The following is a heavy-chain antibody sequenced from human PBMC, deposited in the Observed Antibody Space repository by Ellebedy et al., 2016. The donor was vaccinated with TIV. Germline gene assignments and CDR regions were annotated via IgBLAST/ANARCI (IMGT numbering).Heavy chain of an antibody. CDR1: GGSLSEYC. CDR3: ARGGRPDKTVFGVVFINSWFDP. D-gene: IGHD3-3*01. Sequence: MPGGSLRLSCAVYGGSLSEYCWSWIRQSPGKGLEWIGQIDHEGNFKYNPSLKSRLTISVDTSKNQFSLKLTSVTAADMATYYCARGGRPDKTVFGVVFINSWFDPWGQGTPVTVSS. V-gene: IGHV4-34*01. CDR2: IDHEGNF. J-gene: IGHJ5*02.